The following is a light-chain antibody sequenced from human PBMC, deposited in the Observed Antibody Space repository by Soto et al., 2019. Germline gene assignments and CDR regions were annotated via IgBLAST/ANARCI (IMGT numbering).Light chain of an antibody. J-gene: IGKJ4*01. CDR3: QQYNNWPPLT. Sequence: EIVMTQSPATLSVSPGERATLSCRASQSVSSNLAWYQQKPGQAPRLLIYGASTRATGIPARFSGSGSGTEFTLTISSLQSEDFAVYYWQQYNNWPPLTFGGGKKVEIK. CDR1: QSVSSN. V-gene: IGKV3D-15*01. CDR2: GAS.